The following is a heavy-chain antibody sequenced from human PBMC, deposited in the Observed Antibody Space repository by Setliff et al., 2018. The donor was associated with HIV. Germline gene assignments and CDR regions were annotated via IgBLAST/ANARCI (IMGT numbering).Heavy chain of an antibody. CDR3: ATSFGSGVAPFDN. CDR1: EDTFNSYT. V-gene: IGHV1-69*02. J-gene: IGHJ4*02. Sequence: SVKVSCKASEDTFNSYTIHWVRQTPGQGLEWMGRTIPVPSMSNFALKFQGRGSIFADKSTSTAYLGLNGLTSEDTAIYYCATSFGSGVAPFDNWGQGTLGTAPQ. D-gene: IGHD3-10*01. CDR2: TIPVPSMS.